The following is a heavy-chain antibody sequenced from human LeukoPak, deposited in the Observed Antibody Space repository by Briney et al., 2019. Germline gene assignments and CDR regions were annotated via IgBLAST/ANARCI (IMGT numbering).Heavy chain of an antibody. CDR2: IHPDGIEK. Sequence: PGGSLRLSCAVSGFTFSDYWMKWVRQAPGKGLEWVANIHPDGIEKYHVDSVKGRFTIFRDNARNLLYLQMSSLRADDTAVYYCSRGDDFSGDSWGQGTLVTVSS. CDR3: SRGDDFSGDS. CDR1: GFTFSDYW. D-gene: IGHD2-21*02. J-gene: IGHJ5*01. V-gene: IGHV3-7*04.